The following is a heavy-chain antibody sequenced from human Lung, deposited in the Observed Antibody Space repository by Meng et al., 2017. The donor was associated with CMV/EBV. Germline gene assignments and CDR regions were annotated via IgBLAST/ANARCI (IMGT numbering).Heavy chain of an antibody. CDR1: GFNFDGYA. D-gene: IGHD3-10*01. V-gene: IGHV3-9*01. CDR3: AKDSFYASGSYYNYPYYLDS. Sequence: SXRLXCAASGFNFDGYAMHWVRRAPGKGLEWVSSINWNSGSVGYGDSVKGRFTISRDNAKSSLYLQMNSLRAEDTALYFCAKDSFYASGSYYNYPYYLDSWGQGTXVTVSS. J-gene: IGHJ4*02. CDR2: INWNSGSV.